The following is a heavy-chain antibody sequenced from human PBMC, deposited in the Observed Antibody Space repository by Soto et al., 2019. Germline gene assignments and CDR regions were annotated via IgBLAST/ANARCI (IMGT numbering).Heavy chain of an antibody. V-gene: IGHV1-58*01. CDR2: ITVGTGNT. J-gene: IGHJ4*02. Sequence: EASVKVSCKASGVIFTSSSVQWARQARGQRLEWIGWITVGTGNTNYAQKFQERVTITRDMSTSTAYMELSNLRSEDTAIYYCAAGDSSGYYGGWGQGTQVTVSS. D-gene: IGHD3-22*01. CDR1: GVIFTSSS. CDR3: AAGDSSGYYGG.